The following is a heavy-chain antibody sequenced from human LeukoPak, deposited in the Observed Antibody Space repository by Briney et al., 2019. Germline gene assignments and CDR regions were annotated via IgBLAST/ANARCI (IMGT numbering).Heavy chain of an antibody. V-gene: IGHV3-23*01. Sequence: GGSLRLSCAASGFTFSRYAMSWVRQAPGKGLEWISSLSGSGDRTYYADSVKGRFTTSRDNPRNTVYLQMNRLRAEDTAVYYCAKGGGGYIDYWGQGTLVTVS. CDR1: GFTFSRYA. CDR3: AKGGGGYIDY. CDR2: LSGSGDRT. D-gene: IGHD6-25*01. J-gene: IGHJ4*02.